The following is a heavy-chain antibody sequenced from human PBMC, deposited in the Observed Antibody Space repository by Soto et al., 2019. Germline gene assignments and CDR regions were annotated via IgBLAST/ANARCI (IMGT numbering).Heavy chain of an antibody. D-gene: IGHD2-2*01. J-gene: IGHJ4*02. CDR1: GDSISSSGYY. CDR2: IYYTGTT. Sequence: QLQLRESGPGLVKPSETLSLTCSVSGDSISSSGYYWDWIRQPPGKGLEWIGYIYYTGTTSYNPSLKSRVTISVDTSKIQISLTLSSVTAADTAVYYCARHTGQLSPFDSWGQGTLVTVSS. V-gene: IGHV4-39*01. CDR3: ARHTGQLSPFDS.